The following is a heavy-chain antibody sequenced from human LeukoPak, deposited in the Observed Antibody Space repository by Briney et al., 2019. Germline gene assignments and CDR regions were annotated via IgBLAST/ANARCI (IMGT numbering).Heavy chain of an antibody. CDR2: ISGSGGNT. D-gene: IGHD3-16*01. CDR1: GFTFSTYA. CDR3: TQGARADTYWCFDL. J-gene: IGHJ2*01. V-gene: IGHV3-23*01. Sequence: GGSLRLSCAASGFTFSTYAMSWVRQAPGKGLEWVSAISGSGGNTHYADSVKGRFTISRDNSKNTLYVQMNSLRVEDTAVYYCTQGARADTYWCFDLWGRGTLVTVAS.